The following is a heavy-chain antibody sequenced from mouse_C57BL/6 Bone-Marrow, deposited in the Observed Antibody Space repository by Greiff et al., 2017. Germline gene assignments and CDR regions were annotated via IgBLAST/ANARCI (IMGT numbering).Heavy chain of an antibody. CDR1: GFNIKDDY. CDR3: TTFIYDGYYWFAD. J-gene: IGHJ3*01. V-gene: IGHV14-4*01. Sequence: EVQLQQSGAELVRPGASVKLSCTASGFNIKDDYMHWVKQRPEQGLEWIGWIDPENGDTEYASKFQGKATITADTSSNTAYLQLSSLTSEDTAVYYCTTFIYDGYYWFADWGQGTLVTVAA. CDR2: IDPENGDT. D-gene: IGHD2-3*01.